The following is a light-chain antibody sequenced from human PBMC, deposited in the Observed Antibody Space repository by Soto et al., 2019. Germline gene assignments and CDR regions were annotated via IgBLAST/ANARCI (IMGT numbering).Light chain of an antibody. J-gene: IGKJ3*01. CDR2: EIS. V-gene: IGKV1-17*01. Sequence: DIQMTQSPSSLSASAGDRVTITCRASQGVGNSLDWYQQKPGKAPKRLIYEISSFQTGVPSRFSGTGSGTEFTLTISGLQPEDFATYYCLQHTSYPFTFGPGTKVDIK. CDR1: QGVGNS. CDR3: LQHTSYPFT.